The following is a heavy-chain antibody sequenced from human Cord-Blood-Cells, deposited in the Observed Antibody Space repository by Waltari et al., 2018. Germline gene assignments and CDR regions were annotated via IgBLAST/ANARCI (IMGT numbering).Heavy chain of an antibody. CDR3: GSAAAFLIDY. D-gene: IGHD2-2*01. CDR2: IYYSGST. Sequence: QLQLQESGPGLVKPSETLSLPCTVSGGSIRRSSYYWGWIRQPPGKGLEWIGSIYYSGSTYYNPSLKSRVTISVDTSKNQFSLKLSSVTAADTAVYYCGSAAAFLIDYWGQGTLVTVSS. V-gene: IGHV4-39*01. CDR1: GGSIRRSSYY. J-gene: IGHJ4*02.